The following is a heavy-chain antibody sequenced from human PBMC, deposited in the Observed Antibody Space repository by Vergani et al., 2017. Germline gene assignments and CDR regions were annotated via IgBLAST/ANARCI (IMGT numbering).Heavy chain of an antibody. CDR1: SHTFQTYG. Sequence: QVQLVQSGAELKKPGASVSVSCKGSSHTFQTYGISWVRQAPGKGLEWMAWIRPYTGHTIYAQKFQDRVTMTADTSTNTAYMELRSLRSDDTAVYYCARGIYYYDSSGWQGGYYYYMDVWGKGP. V-gene: IGHV1-18*01. CDR2: IRPYTGHT. J-gene: IGHJ6*03. D-gene: IGHD3-22*01. CDR3: ARGIYYYDSSGWQGGYYYYMDV.